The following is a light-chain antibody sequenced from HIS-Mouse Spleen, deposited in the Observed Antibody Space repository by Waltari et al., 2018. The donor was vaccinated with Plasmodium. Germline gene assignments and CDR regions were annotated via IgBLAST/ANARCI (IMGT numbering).Light chain of an antibody. Sequence: DIQMTQSPSSLSASVGDRVTITFRASQSISSYLNWYQQKPGKDPKLLIYAASSLQSGVPARFSGSGSGTDFTLSISSLQPEDFATYYCQQSYSTWTFGQGTKVEIK. J-gene: IGKJ1*01. V-gene: IGKV1-39*01. CDR1: QSISSY. CDR2: AAS. CDR3: QQSYSTWT.